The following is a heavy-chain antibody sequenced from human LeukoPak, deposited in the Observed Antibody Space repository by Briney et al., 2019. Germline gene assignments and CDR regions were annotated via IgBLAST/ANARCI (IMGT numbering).Heavy chain of an antibody. CDR3: ARAMPYFYGSIAVPGTIDY. Sequence: SETLFLTCAVYGETFIHNFWTWIRQPPGKGLEWIGQINHSGSTYYNPSLKSQVTILVDTSKNQFSLKLTSVTAADTAVYYCARAMPYFYGSIAVPGTIDYWGQGILVTVSS. V-gene: IGHV4-34*01. CDR1: GETFIHNF. CDR2: INHSGST. D-gene: IGHD6-19*01. J-gene: IGHJ4*02.